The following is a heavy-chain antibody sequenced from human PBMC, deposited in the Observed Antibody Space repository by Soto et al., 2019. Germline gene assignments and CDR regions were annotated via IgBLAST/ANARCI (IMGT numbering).Heavy chain of an antibody. V-gene: IGHV3-23*01. CDR2: ITATGGNT. D-gene: IGHD1-7*01. J-gene: IGHJ3*02. CDR1: GFTFISYS. CDR3: AKCMQAYWNYDAHHI. Sequence: SLRLSCTASGFTFISYSMTWVRQAPGKGLEWVAHITATGGNTYYADSVRGRFTISRDTSGNTLYLQMNSLRAEDTALYYCAKCMQAYWNYDAHHIWGQGTMVTVSS.